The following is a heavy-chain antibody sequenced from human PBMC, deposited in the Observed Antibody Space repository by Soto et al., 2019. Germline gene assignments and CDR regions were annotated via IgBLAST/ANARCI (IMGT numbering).Heavy chain of an antibody. J-gene: IGHJ4*02. Sequence: QVQLQQWGAGLLKPSETLSLTCAVYSGSFSTYYWGWIRQPPGKGLEWIGEISRSGSTNYNPSLMSRVTISIDTSKTQFSLKLDSVTAADTAVYYCASPGKYTNSPIDYWGQGTLVTVSS. CDR3: ASPGKYTNSPIDY. CDR1: SGSFSTYY. V-gene: IGHV4-34*01. CDR2: ISRSGST. D-gene: IGHD2-2*02.